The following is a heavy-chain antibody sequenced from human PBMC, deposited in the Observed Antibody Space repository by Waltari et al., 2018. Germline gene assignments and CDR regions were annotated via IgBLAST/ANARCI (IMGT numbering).Heavy chain of an antibody. V-gene: IGHV3-21*06. J-gene: IGHJ4*02. CDR1: GFPFLTYT. CDR2: ISPASGSI. CDR3: ARFEGAPYYFDF. Sequence: EVQLVESGGGLVKPGGSLRLSCAASGFPFLTYTMNWVRQAPGNGLEWVASISPASGSIYYADSVTGRFSISRDNARNFLFLQMNSLRAEDTAVYYCARFEGAPYYFDFWGQGTLVTVSS.